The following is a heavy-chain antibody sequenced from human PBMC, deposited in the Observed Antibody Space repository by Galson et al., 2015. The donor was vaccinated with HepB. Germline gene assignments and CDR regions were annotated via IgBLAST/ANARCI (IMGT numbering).Heavy chain of an antibody. CDR3: ARTEVRRFDSSGYYYDY. J-gene: IGHJ4*02. V-gene: IGHV3-21*01. CDR2: ISSSSSYT. D-gene: IGHD3-22*01. CDR1: GFTFSSYS. Sequence: SLRLSCAASGFTFSSYSMNWVRQAPGKGLEWVSSISSSSSYTNYADSVKGRFTISRDNAKNSLYLQMNSLRAEDTAVYYCARTEVRRFDSSGYYYDYWGQGTLVTVSS.